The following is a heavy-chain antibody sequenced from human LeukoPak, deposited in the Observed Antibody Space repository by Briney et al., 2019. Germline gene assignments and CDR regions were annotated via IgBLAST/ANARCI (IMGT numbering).Heavy chain of an antibody. CDR3: ARPDDYGDY. J-gene: IGHJ4*02. V-gene: IGHV3-73*01. CDR1: GFTFSGSA. Sequence: GGSLRLSCAASGFTFSGSAMHWVRQASGKGLEWVGRTRSKANSYATAYAASVKGRFTISRDDSKNTAYLQMNSLKTEDTAVYYCARPDDYGDYWGQGTLVTVSS. CDR2: TRSKANSYAT.